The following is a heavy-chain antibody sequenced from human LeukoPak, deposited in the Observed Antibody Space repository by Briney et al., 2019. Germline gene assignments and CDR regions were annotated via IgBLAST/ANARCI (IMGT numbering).Heavy chain of an antibody. CDR3: AKDIRRYITMSGDH. CDR2: ISGSGGST. D-gene: IGHD3-10*02. V-gene: IGHV3-23*01. CDR1: GFTFSSYA. J-gene: IGHJ4*02. Sequence: GGSLRLSCAASGFTFSSYAMSWVRQAPGKGLEWVSAISGSGGSTYYADSVKGRFTISRDNSKNTLYLQMNSLRAEDTAVYYCAKDIRRYITMSGDHWGQGTLVTVSS.